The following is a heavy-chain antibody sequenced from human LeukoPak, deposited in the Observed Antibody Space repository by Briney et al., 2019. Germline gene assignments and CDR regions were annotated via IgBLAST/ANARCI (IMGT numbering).Heavy chain of an antibody. V-gene: IGHV3-30-3*01. J-gene: IGHJ4*02. CDR1: GFTFSMYA. CDR2: ISYDGSNK. D-gene: IGHD3-9*01. Sequence: GGSLRLSCAVSGFTFSMYAMAWVRQAPGKGLEWVAVISYDGSNKYYADSVKGRFTISRDNSKNTLYLQMNSLRAEDTAVYYCARDQSPYDILTGYGAEYWGQGTLVTVSS. CDR3: ARDQSPYDILTGYGAEY.